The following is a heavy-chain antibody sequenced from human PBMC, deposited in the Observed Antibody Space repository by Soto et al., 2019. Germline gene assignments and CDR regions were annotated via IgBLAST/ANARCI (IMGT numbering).Heavy chain of an antibody. CDR3: AKCDDILTGYFDS. CDR1: GFTFNRDA. D-gene: IGHD3-9*01. V-gene: IGHV3-23*01. CDR2: ISGSGGRT. Sequence: RGSPRPSCAHSGFTFNRDALSWVRVSPGKGLEWVSAISGSGGRTYYADSVKGRSTISRDNSKNTLYLQMNSLRAEDTAVYYCAKCDDILTGYFDSWGQGTLVTASS. J-gene: IGHJ4*02.